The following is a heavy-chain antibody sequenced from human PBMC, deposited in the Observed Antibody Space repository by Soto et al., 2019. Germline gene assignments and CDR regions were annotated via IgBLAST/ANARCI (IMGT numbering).Heavy chain of an antibody. CDR1: GFTFSSYA. V-gene: IGHV3-30-3*01. J-gene: IGHJ4*02. Sequence: GGSLRLSCAASGFTFSSYAMHWVRQAPGKGLEWVAVISYDGSNKYYADSVKGRFTISRDNSKNTLYLQMNSLRAEDTAVYYCARDVGGKYSSSWTEFDYWGQGTLVTVSS. D-gene: IGHD6-13*01. CDR2: ISYDGSNK. CDR3: ARDVGGKYSSSWTEFDY.